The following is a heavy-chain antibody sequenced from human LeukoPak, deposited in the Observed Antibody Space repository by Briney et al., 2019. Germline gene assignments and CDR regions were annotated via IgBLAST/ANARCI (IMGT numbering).Heavy chain of an antibody. CDR1: GGTFSSYA. V-gene: IGHV1-69*13. J-gene: IGHJ4*02. CDR3: ATKFYYYGSGSYYSFDY. Sequence: GASVKVSCKASGGTFSSYAISWVRQAPGQGLEWMGGIIPIFGTANYAQKFQGRVTITADESTSTAYMELSSLRSEDTAVYYCATKFYYYGSGSYYSFDYWGQGTLVTVSS. CDR2: IIPIFGTA. D-gene: IGHD3-10*01.